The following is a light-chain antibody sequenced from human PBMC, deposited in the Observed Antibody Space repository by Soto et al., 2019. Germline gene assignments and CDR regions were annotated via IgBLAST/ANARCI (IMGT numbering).Light chain of an antibody. V-gene: IGKV1-5*01. Sequence: DIQMTQSPSTLSASVGDSVTITCRASQNIDNLLAWYQQKPGLAPKVVIFDGSRLETGVPSRFSGSGSGTVFTLTISSLQPDDFATYCCQQYNSYSPTFGQGTKVEI. CDR3: QQYNSYSPT. CDR2: DGS. CDR1: QNIDNL. J-gene: IGKJ1*01.